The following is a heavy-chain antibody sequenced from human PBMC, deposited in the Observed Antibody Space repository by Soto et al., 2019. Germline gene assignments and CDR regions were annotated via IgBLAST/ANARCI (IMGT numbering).Heavy chain of an antibody. CDR2: IYYTGTT. Sequence: QVQLQESGPGLVKPSETLSLTCTVSGGSISTYYWSWFRQPPGKRLEWIASIYYTGTTNYNPSLRSRPTISLDTSKTQCALRLRFVTAADTAVYYCARRATTTPPYPWFDPWGQGTLVTVSS. CDR3: ARRATTTPPYPWFDP. J-gene: IGHJ5*02. CDR1: GGSISTYY. D-gene: IGHD1-26*01. V-gene: IGHV4-59*01.